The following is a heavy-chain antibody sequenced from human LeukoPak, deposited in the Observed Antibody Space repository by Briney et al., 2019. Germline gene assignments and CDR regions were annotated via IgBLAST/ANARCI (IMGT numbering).Heavy chain of an antibody. CDR3: ARGLIAVAGRPGYYFDY. D-gene: IGHD6-19*01. CDR1: GGSFSGYY. J-gene: IGHJ4*02. CDR2: VNHSGST. V-gene: IGHV4-34*01. Sequence: SETLSLTCAVYGGSFSGYYWSWIRQPPGKGLEWIGEVNHSGSTNYNPSLKSRVTISVDTSKNQFSLKLSSVTAADTAVYYCARGLIAVAGRPGYYFDYWGQGTLVTVPS.